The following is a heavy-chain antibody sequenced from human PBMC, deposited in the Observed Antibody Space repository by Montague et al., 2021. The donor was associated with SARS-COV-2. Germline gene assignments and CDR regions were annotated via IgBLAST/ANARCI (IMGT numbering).Heavy chain of an antibody. Sequence: SLRLSCAASRFTFSIYAMHWVRQAPGKGLEWVAVVSYDGINKYYADSVKGRFTISRDNSKNTLFLQMNSLRAEDTAFYYCARGRGRDYGDSFDYWGQGTLVTVSS. J-gene: IGHJ4*02. D-gene: IGHD4-17*01. CDR1: RFTFSIYA. CDR3: ARGRGRDYGDSFDY. V-gene: IGHV3-30-3*01. CDR2: VSYDGINK.